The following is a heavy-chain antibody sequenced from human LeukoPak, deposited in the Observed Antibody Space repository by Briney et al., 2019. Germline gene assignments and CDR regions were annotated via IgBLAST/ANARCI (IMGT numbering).Heavy chain of an antibody. J-gene: IGHJ4*02. CDR3: ARAPIRSAPFDY. CDR1: GGSFSGYY. Sequence: PSETLSLTCAVYGGSFSGYYWSWIRQPPGKGLEWIGEINHSGSTNYNPSLKSRVTISVDTSKNQFSLKLSSVTAADTAVYYCARAPIRSAPFDYWGQGTLVTVSS. CDR2: INHSGST. V-gene: IGHV4-34*01. D-gene: IGHD5-24*01.